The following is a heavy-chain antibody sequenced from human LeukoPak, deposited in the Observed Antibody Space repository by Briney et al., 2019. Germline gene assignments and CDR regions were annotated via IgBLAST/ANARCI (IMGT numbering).Heavy chain of an antibody. J-gene: IGHJ4*02. Sequence: GGSLRLSCAASGFTFSSYAMNWVRQAPGKGLEWVSAISGSGGSTYYADSVKGRFTISRDNSKNTLYLQMNSLRAEDTAVYYCAKGTAESSGWYEGYFDYWGQGTLVTVSP. D-gene: IGHD6-13*01. CDR1: GFTFSSYA. CDR3: AKGTAESSGWYEGYFDY. V-gene: IGHV3-23*01. CDR2: ISGSGGST.